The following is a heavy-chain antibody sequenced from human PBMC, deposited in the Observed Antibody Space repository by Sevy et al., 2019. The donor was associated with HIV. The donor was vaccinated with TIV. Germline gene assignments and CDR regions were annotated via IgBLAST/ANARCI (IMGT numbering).Heavy chain of an antibody. Sequence: GGSLRLSCAASGFIFSTYGMRWVRQAPGKGLEWVAVISFDGGDKYYADSVRGRFTISRDNSKNTLYLQMNSLRVEDTAIYYCVKMQGGRYNNYGMDVWGQGTMVTVSS. CDR1: GFIFSTYG. V-gene: IGHV3-30*18. J-gene: IGHJ6*02. CDR2: ISFDGGDK. D-gene: IGHD1-26*01. CDR3: VKMQGGRYNNYGMDV.